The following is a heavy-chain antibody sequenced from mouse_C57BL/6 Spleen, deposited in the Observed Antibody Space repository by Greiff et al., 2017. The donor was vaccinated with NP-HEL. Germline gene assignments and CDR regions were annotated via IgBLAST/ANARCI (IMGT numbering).Heavy chain of an antibody. CDR1: GFTFSDYG. J-gene: IGHJ4*01. Sequence: EVKLVESGGGLVKPGGSLKLSCAASGFTFSDYGMHWVRQAPEKGLEWVAYISSGSSTIYYADTVKGRFTISRDNAKNTLFLQITSLRSEDTAKYDCARSSYYYAMDYWGQGTSVTVSS. D-gene: IGHD6-1*01. CDR2: ISSGSSTI. CDR3: ARSSYYYAMDY. V-gene: IGHV5-17*01.